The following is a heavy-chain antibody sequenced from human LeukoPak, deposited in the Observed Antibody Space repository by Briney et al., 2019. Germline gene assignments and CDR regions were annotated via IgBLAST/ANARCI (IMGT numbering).Heavy chain of an antibody. Sequence: PGRSLRLSCAASGFTFRTYAMHWLRQAPGKGLEWVAVISYDGSNKYYAESVKGRFTISRDNSKNTLYLQMNSLRAEDAAVYYCARDHDYGDYRPDYWGQETLVTVSS. V-gene: IGHV3-30-3*01. J-gene: IGHJ4*02. D-gene: IGHD4-17*01. CDR2: ISYDGSNK. CDR1: GFTFRTYA. CDR3: ARDHDYGDYRPDY.